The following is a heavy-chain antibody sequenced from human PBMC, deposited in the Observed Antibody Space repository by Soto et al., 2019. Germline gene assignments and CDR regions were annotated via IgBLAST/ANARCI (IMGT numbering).Heavy chain of an antibody. V-gene: IGHV4-59*01. J-gene: IGHJ4*02. CDR3: AKGRSGGRWYVLGY. Sequence: PSETLSLTCTFSGGSISNYYWSWVRQPPGEGLEWIGYIYYSGSTNYNPSLKSRVTVSVDTSKNQFSLKLNSVTAADTAVYYCAKGRSGGRWYVLGYWGQGTLVTVSS. D-gene: IGHD6-13*01. CDR1: GGSISNYY. CDR2: IYYSGST.